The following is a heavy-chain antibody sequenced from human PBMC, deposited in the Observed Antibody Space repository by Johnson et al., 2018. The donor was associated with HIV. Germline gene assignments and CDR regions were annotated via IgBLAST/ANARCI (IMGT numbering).Heavy chain of an antibody. CDR3: SRGGRATAGQVDGLDI. Sequence: VQLVESGGGVVQPGGSLRLSCAASGFTFSSYGMHWVRQAPGKGLEWVSGISWNSGSIVYADSVKGRFTISRDNAKTSLYLHMNSLRAGDTAVYYCSRGGRATAGQVDGLDIWGQGTMVTVSS. CDR2: ISWNSGSI. J-gene: IGHJ3*02. D-gene: IGHD6-13*01. CDR1: GFTFSSYG. V-gene: IGHV3-9*01.